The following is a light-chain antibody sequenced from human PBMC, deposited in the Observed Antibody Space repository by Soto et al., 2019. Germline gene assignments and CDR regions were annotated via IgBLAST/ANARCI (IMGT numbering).Light chain of an antibody. CDR3: QQLYTLPFT. V-gene: IGKV1-9*01. CDR1: HDISTF. J-gene: IGKJ5*01. CDR2: DAS. Sequence: DIQLTQSPSLLSASIGDRATITCRASHDISTFLAWYQQKPGKAPNLLIYDASTLQSGVPSRFSGSGSGTEFTLTISGLLPEDFAAYHCQQLYTLPFTFGQGTRL.